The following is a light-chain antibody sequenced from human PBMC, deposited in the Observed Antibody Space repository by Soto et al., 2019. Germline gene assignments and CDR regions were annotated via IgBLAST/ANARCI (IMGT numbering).Light chain of an antibody. CDR3: QSYDRSLNGYV. J-gene: IGLJ1*01. V-gene: IGLV1-40*01. CDR2: AHT. CDR1: SSNIGAGYD. Sequence: QSVLTQPPSVSGAPGQRVTISCTGSSSNIGAGYDVHWYQQLPGAAPKLLIYAHTNRPSGVPDRFSGSRSGTSPSLAITGLQAEDEADYYCQSYDRSLNGYVFGTGTKLTVL.